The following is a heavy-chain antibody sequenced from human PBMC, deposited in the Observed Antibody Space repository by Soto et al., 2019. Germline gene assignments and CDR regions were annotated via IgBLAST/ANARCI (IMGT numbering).Heavy chain of an antibody. V-gene: IGHV4-34*01. CDR3: ARAGYSSGWYNWFDP. D-gene: IGHD6-19*01. J-gene: IGHJ5*02. CDR1: GGSFSGYY. Sequence: SETLSLTCAVYGGSFSGYYWSWIRQPPGKGLEWIGEINHSGSTNYNPSLKSRVTISVDTSKNQFSLQLNSVTPEDTAVYYCARAGYSSGWYNWFDPWGQGTLVTVSS. CDR2: INHSGST.